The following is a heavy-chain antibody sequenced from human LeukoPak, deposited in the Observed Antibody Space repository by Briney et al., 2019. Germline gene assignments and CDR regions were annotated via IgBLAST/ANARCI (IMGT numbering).Heavy chain of an antibody. CDR3: AKVGGFGGSYYPFDY. J-gene: IGHJ4*02. V-gene: IGHV3-21*04. D-gene: IGHD1-26*01. CDR2: IISTGSYI. CDR1: GFTFGAYT. Sequence: PGGSLRLSCAASGFTFGAYTMSWVRQAAGKGLEWVSSIISTGSYIYYADSVTGRFTISRDNAKNSLYLQMNSLRAEDTAVYYCAKVGGFGGSYYPFDYWGQGTLVTVSS.